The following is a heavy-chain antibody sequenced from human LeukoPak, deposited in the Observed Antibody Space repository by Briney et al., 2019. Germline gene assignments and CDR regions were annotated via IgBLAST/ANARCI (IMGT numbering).Heavy chain of an antibody. CDR1: GYTFTSYG. CDR2: ISAYNGNI. J-gene: IGHJ5*02. D-gene: IGHD3-3*01. Sequence: ASVKVSCKASGYTFTSYGISWVRQAPGQGLEWMGWISAYNGNINYAQKLQGRVTMTTDTSTSTAYVELRSLRSDDTAVYYCARDFGPREFDPWGQGTLVTVSS. CDR3: ARDFGPREFDP. V-gene: IGHV1-18*01.